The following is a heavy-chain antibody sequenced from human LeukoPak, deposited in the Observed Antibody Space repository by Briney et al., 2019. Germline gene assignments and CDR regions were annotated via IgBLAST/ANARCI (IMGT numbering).Heavy chain of an antibody. CDR1: GGSISSGGYY. CDR2: IYYRGST. V-gene: IGHV4-61*08. J-gene: IGHJ4*02. CDR3: ARSPTLYFGADY. D-gene: IGHD3-10*01. Sequence: SETLSLTCTVSGGSISSGGYYWNWIRQPPGKGLEWIGYIYYRGSTNYNPSLKSRVTISVDTSKNQFSLMLSSVTAADTAVYYCARSPTLYFGADYWGQGTLVTVSS.